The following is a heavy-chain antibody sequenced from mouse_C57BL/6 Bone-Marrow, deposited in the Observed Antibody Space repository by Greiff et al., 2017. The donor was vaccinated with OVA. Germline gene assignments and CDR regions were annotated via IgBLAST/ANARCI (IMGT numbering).Heavy chain of an antibody. CDR3: TRSYSNYGDFDY. J-gene: IGHJ2*01. CDR1: GYTFTDYE. Sequence: VQLQQSGAELVRPGASVTLSCKASGYTFTDYEMHWVKQTPVHGLEWIGAIDPETSGTAYNQKFKGKAILTADKSSSTAYMELRSLTSEDSAVYYCTRSYSNYGDFDYWGQGTTLTVSS. V-gene: IGHV1-15*01. D-gene: IGHD2-5*01. CDR2: IDPETSGT.